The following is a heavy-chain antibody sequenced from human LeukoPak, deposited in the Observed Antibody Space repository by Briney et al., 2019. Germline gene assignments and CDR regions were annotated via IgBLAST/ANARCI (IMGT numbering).Heavy chain of an antibody. CDR1: GFSFGDFA. CDR3: ARVSGYSSSWPFDY. V-gene: IGHV3-23*01. Sequence: PGRSLRLSCAASGFSFGDFAMTWVRQAPGKGLEWLSTISGSRGSSFYADSVKGRFTISRDNSINTLYLQMNSLRAEDTAVFYCARVSGYSSSWPFDYWGQGTLVTVSS. CDR2: ISGSRGSS. J-gene: IGHJ4*02. D-gene: IGHD6-13*01.